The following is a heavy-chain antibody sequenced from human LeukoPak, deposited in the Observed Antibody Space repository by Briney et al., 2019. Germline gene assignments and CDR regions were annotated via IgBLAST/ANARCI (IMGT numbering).Heavy chain of an antibody. Sequence: QSGGSLRLSCAASGFTFSSYSMNWVRQAPGKGLEWVSYISSSGSTIYYADSVKGRFTISRDNAKNSLYLQMNSLRAEDTAVYYCARVQSGSYSDYWGQGTLVTVSS. CDR1: GFTFSSYS. J-gene: IGHJ4*02. D-gene: IGHD1-26*01. V-gene: IGHV3-48*04. CDR2: ISSSGSTI. CDR3: ARVQSGSYSDY.